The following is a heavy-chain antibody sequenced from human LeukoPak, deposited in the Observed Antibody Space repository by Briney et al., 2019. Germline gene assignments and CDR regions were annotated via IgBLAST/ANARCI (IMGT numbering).Heavy chain of an antibody. CDR3: ARDKGTY. Sequence: GGSLRLSCAASGFTFSDHHMSWLRQAPGKGLEWVSDISSSGTIYYADSVKGRFTISRDNAENSLYLQMHSLRAEDTAVYYCARDKGTYWGQGTLVTVSS. CDR1: GFTFSDHH. V-gene: IGHV3-11*01. J-gene: IGHJ4*02. CDR2: ISSSGTI. D-gene: IGHD1-1*01.